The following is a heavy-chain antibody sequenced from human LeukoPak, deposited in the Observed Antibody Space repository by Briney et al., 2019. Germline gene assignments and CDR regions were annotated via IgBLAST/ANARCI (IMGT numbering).Heavy chain of an antibody. V-gene: IGHV4-34*01. J-gene: IGHJ5*02. CDR2: INHSGST. CDR3: ARGVWFDP. CDR1: GGSFSGYY. Sequence: PSETLSLTCAVYGGSFSGYYWSWIRQPPGKGLEWIGEINHSGSTNYNPSLKSRVTISVDTSKNQFSLKLSSVTAADTAVYYCARGVWFDPWGQGTLVTVSS.